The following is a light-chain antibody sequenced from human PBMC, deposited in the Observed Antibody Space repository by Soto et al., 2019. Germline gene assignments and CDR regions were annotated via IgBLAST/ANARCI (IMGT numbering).Light chain of an antibody. CDR1: ESVSTN. J-gene: IGKJ4*02. Sequence: EIALTQSPATLSVSPGEGATLSFRASESVSTNLAWYQQRPGKAPSLLIYAASTIATDIPARFSGSGSGTEFTLSISSLQSEDFAVYYCQECKDWPFTFGRGTKVDIK. CDR2: AAS. V-gene: IGKV3-15*01. CDR3: QECKDWPFT.